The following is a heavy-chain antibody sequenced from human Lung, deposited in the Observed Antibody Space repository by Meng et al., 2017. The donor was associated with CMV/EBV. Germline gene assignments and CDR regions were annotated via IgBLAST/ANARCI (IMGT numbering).Heavy chain of an antibody. CDR2: TIPMYGTP. CDR1: GGTFSTYS. V-gene: IGHV1-69*05. D-gene: IGHD3-10*01. J-gene: IGHJ6*02. CDR3: AGLDKHVGDYFYYGMDV. Sequence: SVXVSXXACGGTFSTYSINWLRQAPGQGLEWMEGTIPMYGTPNYAQKFQGRVAITTDESTRTVYMELSRVRSEDPAVYDCAGLDKHVGDYFYYGMDVWGQGTTVTVSS.